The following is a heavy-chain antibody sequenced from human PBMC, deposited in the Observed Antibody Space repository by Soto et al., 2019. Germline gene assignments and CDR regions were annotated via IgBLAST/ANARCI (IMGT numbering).Heavy chain of an antibody. Sequence: QVQLVQSGAEVKSAGSSVKVSCKASGDTFNFYSINWVRQAPGLGLEWVGRVNPILSMSNYAQRFQGRVTVTAEKSTGTAYMELRSVRSEDTAIYYCASIYGSGYRAFDSWGQGALVTVSS. D-gene: IGHD3-10*01. CDR2: VNPILSMS. V-gene: IGHV1-69*02. CDR3: ASIYGSGYRAFDS. J-gene: IGHJ4*02. CDR1: GDTFNFYS.